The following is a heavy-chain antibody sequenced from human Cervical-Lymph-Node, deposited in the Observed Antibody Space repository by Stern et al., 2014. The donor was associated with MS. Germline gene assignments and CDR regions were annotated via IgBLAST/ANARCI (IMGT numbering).Heavy chain of an antibody. CDR2: IYYSGNT. CDR1: GGSISSYY. V-gene: IGHV4-59*01. CDR3: ARVGTTWYSFDY. J-gene: IGHJ4*02. Sequence: QVQLQESGPGLVKPSETLSLTCTVSGGSISSYYWNWIRQPPGKGLEWIGYIYYSGNTNYNPSLKSRVTISVDTSKNQFSLKLSSVTAADTAVYYCARVGTTWYSFDYWGQGTLVTVSS. D-gene: IGHD6-13*01.